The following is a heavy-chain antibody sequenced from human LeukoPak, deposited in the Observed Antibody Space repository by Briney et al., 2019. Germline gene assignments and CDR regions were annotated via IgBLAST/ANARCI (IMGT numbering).Heavy chain of an antibody. CDR1: GFTVSSNY. D-gene: IGHD6-19*01. Sequence: GGSLRLSCAASGFTVSSNYMSWVRQAPGKGLEWVSVIYSGGSTYYADSVKGRFTISRHNSKNTLYLQMNSLRAEDTAVYYCAKEIAVGGTPVLDYWGQGTLVTVSS. CDR3: AKEIAVGGTPVLDY. V-gene: IGHV3-53*04. CDR2: IYSGGST. J-gene: IGHJ4*02.